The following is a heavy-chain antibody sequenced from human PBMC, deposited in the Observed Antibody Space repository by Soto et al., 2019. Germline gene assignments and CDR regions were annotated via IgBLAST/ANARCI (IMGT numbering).Heavy chain of an antibody. CDR1: GFTFSNAW. V-gene: IGHV3-23*01. J-gene: IGHJ4*02. CDR3: AKKVNSGPGSQYFDY. D-gene: IGHD3-10*01. Sequence: QPGGSLRLSCAASGFTFSNAWMSWVRQAPGKGLEWVSGFRSSGDGGTTYYADSVKGRFTISRDNSKNTLFLQMNSLRAEDTAIYYCAKKVNSGPGSQYFDYWGQGTLVTVSS. CDR2: FRSSGDGGTT.